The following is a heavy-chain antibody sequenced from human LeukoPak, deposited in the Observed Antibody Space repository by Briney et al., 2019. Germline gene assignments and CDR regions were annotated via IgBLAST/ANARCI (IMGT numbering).Heavy chain of an antibody. D-gene: IGHD3-3*02. CDR3: ARGPPGVVLAGRNYFDY. Sequence: PGGSLRLSCEASGFIASSNYMSWVRQAPGKGLEWVSIIYSGGSTYYADSVKGRFTISRDNSKNTLYLQMNSLRAEDTAVYYCARGPPGVVLAGRNYFDYWGQGTLVTVSS. J-gene: IGHJ4*02. V-gene: IGHV3-66*02. CDR2: IYSGGST. CDR1: GFIASSNY.